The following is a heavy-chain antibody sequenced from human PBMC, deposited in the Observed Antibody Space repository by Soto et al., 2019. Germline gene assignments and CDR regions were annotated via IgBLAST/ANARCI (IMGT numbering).Heavy chain of an antibody. CDR2: INPSGGTA. J-gene: IGHJ4*02. D-gene: IGHD3-10*01. V-gene: IGHV1-46*01. Sequence: VQLIQSGTEVKKSGASVKISCEASGYTFFAYYMNWVRQAPGQGLEWMGMINPSGGTATYAQRFRDRPTVTRDTAARTVYMELRTLRPDDTAVYYCARGDASSGTYWFDYWGQGTLVTASS. CDR3: ARGDASSGTYWFDY. CDR1: GYTFFAYY.